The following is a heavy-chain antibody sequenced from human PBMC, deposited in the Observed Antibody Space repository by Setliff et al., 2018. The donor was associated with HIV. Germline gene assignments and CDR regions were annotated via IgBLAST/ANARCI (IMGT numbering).Heavy chain of an antibody. CDR2: ISSSSSTI. V-gene: IGHV3-11*04. D-gene: IGHD6-13*01. CDR1: GGSFSGYY. J-gene: IGHJ4*02. Sequence: LSLTCAVYGGSFSGYYWSWIRQPPGKGLEWVSYISSSSSTIYYADSVKGRFTVSRDTAKNSLYLQMNSLRAEDTAVYYCARDRKGSPDYWGQGTLVTVS. CDR3: ARDRKGSPDY.